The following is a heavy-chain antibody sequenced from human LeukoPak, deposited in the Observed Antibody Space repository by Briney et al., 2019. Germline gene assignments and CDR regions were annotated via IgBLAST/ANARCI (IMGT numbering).Heavy chain of an antibody. J-gene: IGHJ6*03. V-gene: IGHV3-23*01. Sequence: GGSLRLSCAASGFTFNAYVMSWVRQAPGGGLDWVSSITAGGRSTYYADSVKGRFIISRDNSKNTVSLQMNSLRAEDTAVYYCAKRRGLELLYYYYMDVWGKGTTVTVSS. D-gene: IGHD1-7*01. CDR2: ITAGGRST. CDR1: GFTFNAYV. CDR3: AKRRGLELLYYYYMDV.